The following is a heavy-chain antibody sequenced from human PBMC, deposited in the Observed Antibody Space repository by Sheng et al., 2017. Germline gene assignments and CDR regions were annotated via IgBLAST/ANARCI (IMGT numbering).Heavy chain of an antibody. J-gene: IGHJ3*02. CDR2: IYTSGST. V-gene: IGHV4-61*02. CDR3: ARVGWAAAHAFDI. CDR1: GGSISSGSYY. D-gene: IGHD6-13*01. Sequence: QVQLQESGPGLVKPSQTLSLTCTVSGGSISSGSYYWSWIRQPAGKGLEWIGRIYTSGSTNYNPSLKSRVTISVDTSKNQFSLKLSSVTAADTAVYYCARVGWAAAHAFDIWGQGTMVTVSS.